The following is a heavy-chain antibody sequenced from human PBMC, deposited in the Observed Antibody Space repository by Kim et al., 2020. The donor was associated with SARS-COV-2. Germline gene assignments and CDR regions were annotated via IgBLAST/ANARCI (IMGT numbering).Heavy chain of an antibody. Sequence: GGSLRLSCAASGFMFRHFAMSWVRQAPGKGLEWVSTISGSGGSTYYAESVKGRFSISRDNSQNTLYLQMNSLRAEDTAKYYCASHTTSPFGHFDYWGQGT. CDR1: GFMFRHFA. CDR2: ISGSGGST. V-gene: IGHV3-23*01. CDR3: ASHTTSPFGHFDY. J-gene: IGHJ4*02. D-gene: IGHD3-10*01.